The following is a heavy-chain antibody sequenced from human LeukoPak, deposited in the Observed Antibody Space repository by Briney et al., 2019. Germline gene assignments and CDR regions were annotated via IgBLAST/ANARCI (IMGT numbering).Heavy chain of an antibody. CDR1: GYTFTSYG. Sequence: EASVKVSCKASGYTFTSYGISWVRQAPGQGLEWMGWISAYNGNTNYAQKLQGRVTMTTDTSTSTAYMELSSLRSEDTAVYYCARSTVTPGWFDPWGQGTLVTVSS. V-gene: IGHV1-18*01. J-gene: IGHJ5*02. CDR2: ISAYNGNT. D-gene: IGHD4-17*01. CDR3: ARSTVTPGWFDP.